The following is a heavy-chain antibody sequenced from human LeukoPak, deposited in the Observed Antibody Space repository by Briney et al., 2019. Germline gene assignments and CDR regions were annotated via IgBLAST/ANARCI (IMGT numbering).Heavy chain of an antibody. Sequence: SGPALVKPTQTLTLTCTFSGFSLSTSGMRGSWIRQPPGKALEWLARIDWDDDKFYSTSLKTRLTISKDTSKNQVVLTMTTMDPVDTATYYCARRTSSSFYFDYWGQGTLVTVSS. D-gene: IGHD6-6*01. CDR1: GFSLSTSGMR. J-gene: IGHJ4*02. CDR2: IDWDDDK. V-gene: IGHV2-70*04. CDR3: ARRTSSSFYFDY.